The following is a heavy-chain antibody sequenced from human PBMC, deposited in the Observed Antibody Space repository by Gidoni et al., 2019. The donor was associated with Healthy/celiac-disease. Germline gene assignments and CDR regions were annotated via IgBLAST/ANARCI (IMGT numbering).Heavy chain of an antibody. Sequence: QVQLVESGGGLVKPGGALGLSRAASGFPFRDYYMSWIRQAPGKGLEWVSYISSSGSTIYYADSVKGRFTISRDHAKNSLYLQMNSLRAEDTAVYYCARMKSARGFGDTDLGYWGQGTLVTVS. V-gene: IGHV3-11*01. D-gene: IGHD3-10*01. J-gene: IGHJ4*02. CDR3: ARMKSARGFGDTDLGY. CDR2: ISSSGSTI. CDR1: GFPFRDYY.